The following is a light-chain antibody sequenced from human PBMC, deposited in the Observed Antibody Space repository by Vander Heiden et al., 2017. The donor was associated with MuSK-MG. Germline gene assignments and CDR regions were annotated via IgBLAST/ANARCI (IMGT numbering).Light chain of an antibody. CDR2: SNN. V-gene: IGLV8-61*01. CDR1: SGSVSPGYH. J-gene: IGLJ3*02. CDR3: AQDRGGDIWV. Sequence: QTVVTQEPALSVSPGGTVTLTCGLSSGSVSPGYHSSWYQQIPGQAPRLLFNSNNTRSAVVPGRFSGSIPGNTAALTITGATEDEDSDYYCAQDRGGDIWVFGGGTKLTVL.